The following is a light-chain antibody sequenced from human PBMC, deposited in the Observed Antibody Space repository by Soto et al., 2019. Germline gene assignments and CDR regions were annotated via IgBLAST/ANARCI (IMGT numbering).Light chain of an antibody. V-gene: IGLV1-44*01. CDR3: AAWDDSLNGPFV. Sequence: QSVLTQPPSASGTPGQRVTISCSGSSSNIGRNTVNWYQQVPGTAPKLLIYSNDQRPSGVPDRFSGSKSGTSASLAISRLQSEDEADYYCAAWDDSLNGPFVFGIGTKVTVL. CDR2: SND. J-gene: IGLJ1*01. CDR1: SSNIGRNT.